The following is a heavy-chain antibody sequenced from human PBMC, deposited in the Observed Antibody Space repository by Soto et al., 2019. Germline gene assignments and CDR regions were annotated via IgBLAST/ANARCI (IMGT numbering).Heavy chain of an antibody. J-gene: IGHJ4*02. D-gene: IGHD3-10*01. CDR1: GFTFSSYG. CDR2: ISGSGGST. Sequence: EVQLLESGGGLVRPGGSLRLSCAASGFTFSSYGMSWVRQAPGKGLEWVSTISGSGGSTYYADSVKGRFTISRDNSQNTLYLQMHSLRADDTAVYYCAKEPDSDVVRGVPLLGGPHWGQGTLVTVSS. CDR3: AKEPDSDVVRGVPLLGGPH. V-gene: IGHV3-23*01.